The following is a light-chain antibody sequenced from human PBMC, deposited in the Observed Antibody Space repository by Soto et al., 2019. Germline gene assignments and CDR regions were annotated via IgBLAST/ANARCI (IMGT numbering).Light chain of an antibody. Sequence: DIQMTQSPSSLSASVGDRFTIPCLASQTISRNLNWYQQKPGKAPKLLIYAASSLQSGVTSRFSGSGSGTDFTLAISSLQPEDFATYYCQQSDSIPITVGQGTRLEIK. CDR2: AAS. CDR1: QTISRN. V-gene: IGKV1-39*01. J-gene: IGKJ5*01. CDR3: QQSDSIPIT.